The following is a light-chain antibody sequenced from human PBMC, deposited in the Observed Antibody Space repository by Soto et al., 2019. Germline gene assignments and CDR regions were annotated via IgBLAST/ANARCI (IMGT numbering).Light chain of an antibody. CDR1: QSISSW. CDR2: KAS. Sequence: PSTLSASVGDRVTITCRASQSISSWLAWYQQKPGKAPKLLIYKASSLESGVPSRFSGSGSGTDFTLTISSLQPEDVATYYCQKYNFAPITFGQGTRLEIK. V-gene: IGKV1-5*03. J-gene: IGKJ5*01. CDR3: QKYNFAPIT.